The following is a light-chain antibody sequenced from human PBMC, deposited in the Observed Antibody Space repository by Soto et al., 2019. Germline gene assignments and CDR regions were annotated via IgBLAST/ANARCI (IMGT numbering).Light chain of an antibody. V-gene: IGKV3-11*01. CDR3: QHRNERPFT. Sequence: EIVLTQFPATVSLSPGERANLSCRASQTISNYLAWHQQKPGQSPRLLIYDSSNRASGIPARFSGSGSGTDFTLTISSLEPEDVAVYYCQHRNERPFTFGPGTKLEIE. J-gene: IGKJ3*01. CDR2: DSS. CDR1: QTISNY.